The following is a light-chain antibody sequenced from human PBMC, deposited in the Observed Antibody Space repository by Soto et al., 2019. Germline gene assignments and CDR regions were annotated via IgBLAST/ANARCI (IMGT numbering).Light chain of an antibody. Sequence: QSVLTQPASVSGSLGQSITISCTGTSSDVGGYNYVSWYQQHPGKDPKVVIFEVTKRPSGVSSRFSGSKSGNTASLTVSGLQAEDEGDYYCRSYTRSRTVLFGGGTKLTVL. CDR1: SSDVGGYNY. V-gene: IGLV2-14*01. J-gene: IGLJ2*01. CDR3: RSYTRSRTVL. CDR2: EVT.